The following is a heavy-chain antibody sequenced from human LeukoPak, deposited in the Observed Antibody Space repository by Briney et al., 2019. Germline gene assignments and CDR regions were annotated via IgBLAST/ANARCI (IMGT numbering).Heavy chain of an antibody. Sequence: GGSLRLSCAASGFTVSSNYMSWVRQAPGKGLEWVSVIYSGGSTYYADSVKGRFTISRDNSKNTLYLQMNSLRAEDTAVYYCAKREYYDYVWGSYRPPIDYWGQGTLVTVSS. D-gene: IGHD3-16*02. CDR2: IYSGGST. CDR1: GFTVSSNY. CDR3: AKREYYDYVWGSYRPPIDY. V-gene: IGHV3-66*01. J-gene: IGHJ4*02.